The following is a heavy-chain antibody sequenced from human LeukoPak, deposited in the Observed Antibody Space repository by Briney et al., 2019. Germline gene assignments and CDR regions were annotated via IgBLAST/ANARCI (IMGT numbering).Heavy chain of an antibody. Sequence: GESLKISCKGSGYSFISYWIGWVRQMPGKGLEWIGIIYPGDSDTRYSPSFQGQVTISADKSIRTAYLQWSSLKASDTAMYYCVCYQLPEGTPGRESKTDIWGQGTMVTVSS. D-gene: IGHD2-2*01. V-gene: IGHV5-51*01. CDR1: GYSFISYW. CDR2: IYPGDSDT. J-gene: IGHJ3*02. CDR3: VCYQLPEGTPGRESKTDI.